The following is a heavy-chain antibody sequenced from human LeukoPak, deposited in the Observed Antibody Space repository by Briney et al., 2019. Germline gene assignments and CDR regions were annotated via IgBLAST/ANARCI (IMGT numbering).Heavy chain of an antibody. CDR3: ARGKADLYYYDSSGSIEGP. D-gene: IGHD3-22*01. CDR2: INPNSGGT. Sequence: ASVKVSCKASGYTFTGYYMHWVRQAPGQGLEWMGWINPNSGGTNYAQKFQGRVTMTRDTSISTAYMELSRLRSDDTAVYYCARGKADLYYYDSSGSIEGPWGQGTLVTVSS. J-gene: IGHJ5*02. V-gene: IGHV1-2*02. CDR1: GYTFTGYY.